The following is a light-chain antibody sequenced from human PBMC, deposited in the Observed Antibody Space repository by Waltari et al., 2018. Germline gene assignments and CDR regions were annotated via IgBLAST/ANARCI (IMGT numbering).Light chain of an antibody. CDR2: KAS. V-gene: IGKV1-5*03. CDR3: QQYNSYSLLT. CDR1: QSISKW. J-gene: IGKJ4*01. Sequence: DIQMTQSPSTPSASLADRFTIPCRASQSISKWLAWYQQKPGKAPTLLIYKASTLESGVTSRFSGSGSGKEFTLTISSLQPDDFATYYCQQYNSYSLLTFGGGTKVEIK.